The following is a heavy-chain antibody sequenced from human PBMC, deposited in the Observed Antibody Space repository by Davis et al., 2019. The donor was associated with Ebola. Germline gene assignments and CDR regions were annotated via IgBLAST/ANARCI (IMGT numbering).Heavy chain of an antibody. V-gene: IGHV1-8*01. CDR3: ARESPIGSYYPDWYFDL. D-gene: IGHD1-26*01. CDR2: MNPNSGNT. Sequence: ASVKVSCKASGYTFRNYGISWVRQAPGQGLEWMGWMNPNSGNTGYAQKFQGRVTLTRSTSISTAYMELSSLRSEDTAVYYCARESPIGSYYPDWYFDLWGRGTLVTVSS. J-gene: IGHJ2*01. CDR1: GYTFRNYG.